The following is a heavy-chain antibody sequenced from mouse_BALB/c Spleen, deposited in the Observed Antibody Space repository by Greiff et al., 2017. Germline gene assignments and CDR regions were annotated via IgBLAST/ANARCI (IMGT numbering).Heavy chain of an antibody. CDR2: IDPANGNT. D-gene: IGHD1-1*01. CDR3: ARPGSSYDWYFDV. CDR1: GFNIKDTY. J-gene: IGHJ1*01. Sequence: EVQLQQSGAELVKPGASVKLSCTASGFNIKDTYMHWVKQRPEQGLEWIGRIDPANGNTKYDPKFQGKATITADTSSNTAYLQLSSLTSEDTAVYYCARPGSSYDWYFDVWGAGTTVTVSS. V-gene: IGHV14-3*02.